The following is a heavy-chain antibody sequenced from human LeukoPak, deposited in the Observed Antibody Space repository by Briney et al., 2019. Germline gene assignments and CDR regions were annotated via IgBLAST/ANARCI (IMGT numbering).Heavy chain of an antibody. J-gene: IGHJ5*02. Sequence: KASETLSLTCTVSGGSSSDTTYYWTWIRQPPGKGLEWIASIYFSETKYNPSLKSRVTISGDTSKNQFSLKLSSVTAADTAVYYCARGDINWFDPWGQGTLVTVSS. CDR3: ARGDINWFDP. V-gene: IGHV4-39*01. D-gene: IGHD2-15*01. CDR2: IYFSET. CDR1: GGSSSDTTYY.